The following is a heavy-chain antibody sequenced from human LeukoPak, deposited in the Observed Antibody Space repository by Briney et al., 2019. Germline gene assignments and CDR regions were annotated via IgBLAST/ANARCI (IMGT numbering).Heavy chain of an antibody. CDR1: GGSISSYY. CDR3: ARQTTRGCYYYMDV. Sequence: PSETLSLTCTVSGGSISSYYWSWIRQPAGKGLEWIGRIYTSGSTNYNPSLKSRVTMSVDTSKNQFSLKLSSVTAADTAVYYCARQTTRGCYYYMDVWGKGTTVTVSS. V-gene: IGHV4-4*07. J-gene: IGHJ6*03. D-gene: IGHD6-19*01. CDR2: IYTSGST.